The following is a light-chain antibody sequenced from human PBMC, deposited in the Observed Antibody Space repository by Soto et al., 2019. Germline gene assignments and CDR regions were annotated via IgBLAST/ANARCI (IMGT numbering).Light chain of an antibody. J-gene: IGLJ1*01. CDR3: GSYGKV. CDR1: SRSVDSYDF. Sequence: QSALTQPASVSGSPGQSIIISCTGISRSVDSYDFVSWYQQHPGKAPKLIIYEGTQRPSGVSNRFSGSKSDNAASLTISGLQAEDEADYYCGSYGKVFGTGTKLTVL. CDR2: EGT. V-gene: IGLV2-23*01.